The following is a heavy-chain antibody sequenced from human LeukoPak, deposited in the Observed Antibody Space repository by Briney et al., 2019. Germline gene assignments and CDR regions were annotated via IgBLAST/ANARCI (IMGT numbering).Heavy chain of an antibody. V-gene: IGHV3-7*01. CDR2: IKQDGSEK. CDR1: GFTFSNAW. D-gene: IGHD4-17*01. CDR3: ARVPYGDYADY. J-gene: IGHJ4*02. Sequence: GGSLRLSCAASGFTFSNAWMSWVRQAPGKGLEWVANIKQDGSEKYYVDSVKGRFTISRDNAKNSLYLQMNSLRAEDTAVYYCARVPYGDYADYWGQGTLVTVSS.